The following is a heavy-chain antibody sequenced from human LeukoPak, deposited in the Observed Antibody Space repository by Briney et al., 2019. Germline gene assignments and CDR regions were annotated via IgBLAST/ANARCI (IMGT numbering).Heavy chain of an antibody. J-gene: IGHJ4*02. D-gene: IGHD1-26*01. CDR1: GYTFTGYY. V-gene: IGHV1-2*02. CDR2: INPNSGGT. CDR3: ARENIVGAVFWI. Sequence: ASVKVSCKASGYTFTGYYMHWVRQAPGQGLEWMGWINPNSGGTNYAQKIQGRVTMTRDTSISTAYMELRRLRSDDTAVYYCARENIVGAVFWIWGQGTLVTVSS.